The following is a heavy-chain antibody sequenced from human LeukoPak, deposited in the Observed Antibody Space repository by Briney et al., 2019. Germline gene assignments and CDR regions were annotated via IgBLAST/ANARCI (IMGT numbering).Heavy chain of an antibody. CDR2: ISYDGSNK. V-gene: IGHV3-30*18. J-gene: IGHJ4*02. D-gene: IGHD5-18*01. Sequence: GGSLRLSCAASGFTFSSYGMHWVRQAPGKGLEWVAVISYDGSNKYYADSVKGRFTISRDNSKNTLYLQMNSLRAEDTAVYYCAKDRYSYYFDYWGQGTLVTVSS. CDR3: AKDRYSYYFDY. CDR1: GFTFSSYG.